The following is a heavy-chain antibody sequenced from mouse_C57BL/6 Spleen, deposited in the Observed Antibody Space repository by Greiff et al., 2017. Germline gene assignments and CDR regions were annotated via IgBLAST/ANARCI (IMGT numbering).Heavy chain of an antibody. V-gene: IGHV5-6*01. Sequence: EVQGVESGGDLVKPGGSLKLSCAASGFTFSSYGMSWVRQTPDKRLEWVATISSGGSYTYYPDSVKGRFTISRDNTKNTLYLQMSSLKSEDTAMXSCARLGRFAYWGQGTLVTVSA. CDR1: GFTFSSYG. CDR3: ARLGRFAY. CDR2: ISSGGSYT. J-gene: IGHJ3*01. D-gene: IGHD4-1*01.